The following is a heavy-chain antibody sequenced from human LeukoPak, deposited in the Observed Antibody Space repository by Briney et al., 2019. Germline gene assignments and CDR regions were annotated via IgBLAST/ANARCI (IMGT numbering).Heavy chain of an antibody. CDR1: GASVSGYY. Sequence: SETLSLTCAVYGASVSGYYWSWIRHHPGRGMGWIGEINDSGSTNYNPSLKSRVTISVDTSKNQFSLKLSSVTAADTAVYYCARGGVVVQYYYYMDVWGKGTTVTVSS. CDR2: INDSGST. D-gene: IGHD2-15*01. V-gene: IGHV4-34*01. CDR3: ARGGVVVQYYYYMDV. J-gene: IGHJ6*03.